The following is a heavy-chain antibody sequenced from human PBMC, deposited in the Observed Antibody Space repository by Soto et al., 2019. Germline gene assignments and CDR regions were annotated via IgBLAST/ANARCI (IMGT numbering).Heavy chain of an antibody. CDR3: AKGPNSSSWFPAYYYGMDV. Sequence: QVQLVESGGGVVQPGRSLRLSCAASGFTFSSYGMHWVRQAPGKGLEWVAVISYDGSNKYYADSVKGRFTISRDNSKNKLYLEMNSLRAEDTAVYYCAKGPNSSSWFPAYYYGMDVWGQGTTVTVSS. V-gene: IGHV3-30*18. J-gene: IGHJ6*02. CDR2: ISYDGSNK. CDR1: GFTFSSYG. D-gene: IGHD6-13*01.